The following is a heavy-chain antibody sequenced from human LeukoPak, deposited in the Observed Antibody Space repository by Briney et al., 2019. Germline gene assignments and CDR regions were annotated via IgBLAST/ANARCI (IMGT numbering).Heavy chain of an antibody. D-gene: IGHD1-14*01. CDR2: INSDGSST. V-gene: IGHV3-74*01. J-gene: IGHJ3*02. Sequence: GGSLRLSCAASGFTFSSYWMHWVRQAPGKGLVWVSRINSDGSSTRYAESVKGRFTISRDNAKNTLYLQMNSLRAEDTAVYYCARDPRRHRGAFDIWGQGTMVSVSS. CDR1: GFTFSSYW. CDR3: ARDPRRHRGAFDI.